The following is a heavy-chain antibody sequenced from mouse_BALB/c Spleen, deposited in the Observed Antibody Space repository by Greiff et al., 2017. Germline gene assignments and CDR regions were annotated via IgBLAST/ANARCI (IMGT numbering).Heavy chain of an antibody. J-gene: IGHJ4*01. Sequence: EVQLQQSGAELVKPGASVKLSCTASGFNIKDTYMHWVKQRPEQGLEWIGRIDPANGNTKYDPKFQGKATITADTSSNTAYLQLSSLTSEDTAVYYCARWEITTESAMDYWGQGTSVTVSS. D-gene: IGHD2-4*01. CDR1: GFNIKDTY. V-gene: IGHV14-3*02. CDR3: ARWEITTESAMDY. CDR2: IDPANGNT.